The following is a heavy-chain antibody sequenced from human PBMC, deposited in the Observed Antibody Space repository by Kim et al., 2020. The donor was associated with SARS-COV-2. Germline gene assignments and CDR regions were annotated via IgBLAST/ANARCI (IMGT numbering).Heavy chain of an antibody. Sequence: GGSLRLSCAASGFTFSSYAMSWVRQAPGKGLEWVSAISGSGGSTYYADSVKGRFTISRDNSKNTLYLQMNSLRAEDTAVYYCADSAAGIYYYYYGMDVWGQGTTVTVSS. CDR2: ISGSGGST. D-gene: IGHD6-13*01. J-gene: IGHJ6*02. CDR3: ADSAAGIYYYYYGMDV. V-gene: IGHV3-23*01. CDR1: GFTFSSYA.